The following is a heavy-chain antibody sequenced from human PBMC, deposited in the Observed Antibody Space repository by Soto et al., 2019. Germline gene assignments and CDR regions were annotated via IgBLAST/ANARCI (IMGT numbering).Heavy chain of an antibody. CDR3: AKDRVNHNSVWDPFDI. V-gene: IGHV3-23*01. D-gene: IGHD2-21*01. Sequence: PGGSLRLSCAASGFTFSNYAMSWVRQAPGKGLEGVSGFGTGGGADTYYADSVKGRFTISRDNSKSMLFLQMNSLGAEDTAVYYCAKDRVNHNSVWDPFDIWGQGTMVTVSS. CDR2: FGTGGGADT. J-gene: IGHJ3*02. CDR1: GFTFSNYA.